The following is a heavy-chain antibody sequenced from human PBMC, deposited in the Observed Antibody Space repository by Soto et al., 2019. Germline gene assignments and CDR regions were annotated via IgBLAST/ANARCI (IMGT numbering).Heavy chain of an antibody. CDR2: IYYSGST. CDR1: GGSISSYY. D-gene: IGHD3-9*01. V-gene: IGHV4-59*08. Sequence: QVQLQESGPGLVKPSETLSLTCTVSGGSISSYYWSWIRQPPGKGLEWIGYIYYSGSTNYNPSLTSRVTISVDTSKNQFSLKLSSVTAADTAVYYCARHVPYYDILGGMDVWGQGTTVTVSS. CDR3: ARHVPYYDILGGMDV. J-gene: IGHJ6*02.